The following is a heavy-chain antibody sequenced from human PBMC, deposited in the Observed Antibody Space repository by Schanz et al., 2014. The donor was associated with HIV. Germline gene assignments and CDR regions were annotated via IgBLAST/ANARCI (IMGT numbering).Heavy chain of an antibody. V-gene: IGHV4-59*12. CDR1: GGSISGYY. CDR2: IYNSGSS. D-gene: IGHD5-12*01. Sequence: QVQLQESGPGLVKPSETLSLTCTVSGGSISGYYWSWIRQPQGKGLEWIGNIYNSGSSNYNNNPSLKRRVTISVDTSKNQFSLKLDSVTAADTAVYYCARAKWPPRNRHFDFWGQGNLVTVS. J-gene: IGHJ4*02. CDR3: ARAKWPPRNRHFDF.